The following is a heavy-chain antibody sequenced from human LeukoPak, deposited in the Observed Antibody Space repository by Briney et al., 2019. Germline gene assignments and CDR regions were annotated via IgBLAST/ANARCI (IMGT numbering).Heavy chain of an antibody. D-gene: IGHD4-23*01. CDR2: ISGSGGDT. CDR1: GFTFSSYA. V-gene: IGHV3-23*01. CDR3: AKDLGSVVTPPSLDF. J-gene: IGHJ4*02. Sequence: GGSLRLSCAASGFTFSSYAMSWVRQAPGKGLEWVSAISGSGGDTYYADSVEGRFTISRDNSKNTLYLQMSSLRAEDTAVYYCAKDLGSVVTPPSLDFWGQGTLVTVSS.